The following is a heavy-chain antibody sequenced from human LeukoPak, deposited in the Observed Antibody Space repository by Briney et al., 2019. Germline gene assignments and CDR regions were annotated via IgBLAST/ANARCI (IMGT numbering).Heavy chain of an antibody. CDR3: ARRSAGTTLFFDY. CDR1: GYSFTSYW. J-gene: IGHJ4*02. D-gene: IGHD1-1*01. CDR2: IYPGGSDT. V-gene: IGHV5-51*01. Sequence: GESLKISCKGSGYSFTSYWIGWVRQMPGTGLDWMGIIYPGGSDTRYSPSFQGQVTISADKSISTDYLQWSSLKASDTAMYYCARRSAGTTLFFDYWGQGTLVTASS.